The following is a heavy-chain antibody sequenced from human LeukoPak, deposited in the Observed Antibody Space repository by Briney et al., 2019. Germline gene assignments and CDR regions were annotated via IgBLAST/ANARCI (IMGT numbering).Heavy chain of an antibody. D-gene: IGHD1-1*01. CDR3: ARDPASTRSERYAFDI. J-gene: IGHJ3*02. Sequence: GGSLRLSCAASGFTFSSYAMSWVRQAPGKGLEWVSVIYSGGSTYYADSVKGRFTISRDNSKNTLYLQMNSLRAEDTAVYYCARDPASTRSERYAFDIWGQGTMVTVSS. CDR1: GFTFSSYA. CDR2: IYSGGST. V-gene: IGHV3-53*01.